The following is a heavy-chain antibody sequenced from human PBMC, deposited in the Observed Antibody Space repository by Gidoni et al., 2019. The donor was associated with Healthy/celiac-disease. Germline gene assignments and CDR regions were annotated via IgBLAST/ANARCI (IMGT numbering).Heavy chain of an antibody. J-gene: IGHJ5*02. Sequence: QLQLQESGPGLVKPSETLSLTCTVSGGSISSSSYYWGWIRQPPGTGLELIGSIYYSGSTYSNPSLKSRVTISVDTSKNQFSLKLSSVTAADTAVYYCARHSAPGPGYCTNGVCYRGGWFDPWGQGTLVTVSS. V-gene: IGHV4-39*01. CDR1: GGSISSSSYY. CDR3: ARHSAPGPGYCTNGVCYRGGWFDP. CDR2: IYYSGST. D-gene: IGHD2-8*01.